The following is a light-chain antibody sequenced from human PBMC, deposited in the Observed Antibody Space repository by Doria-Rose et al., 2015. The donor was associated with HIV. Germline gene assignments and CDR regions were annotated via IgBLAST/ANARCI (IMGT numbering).Light chain of an antibody. V-gene: IGKV3-20*01. J-gene: IGKJ1*01. CDR1: QSFSSTY. CDR2: DGS. Sequence: TQSPGTLSLFPGERATLSCRASQSFSSTYLAWYQQKPGQAPSLLIYDGSTRATGIPDRFSASGSGTDFTLTINRLEPEDFALYYCRQYGTSWTFGQGTKVEI. CDR3: RQYGTSWT.